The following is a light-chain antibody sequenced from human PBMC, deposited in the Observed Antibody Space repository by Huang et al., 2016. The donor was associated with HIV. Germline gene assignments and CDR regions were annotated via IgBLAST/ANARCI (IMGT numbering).Light chain of an antibody. Sequence: DIVMAQSPVSLAVSLGERATLTCRSSQSVFSTSTNKDYLAWFQQKPGQPPKLLLFWSSTREVGVHDRFSGSGSGTHCTRTIVNLEADDAAIYYCQQYYASPQTFGQGTRV. J-gene: IGKJ1*01. CDR3: QQYYASPQT. CDR1: QSVFSTSTNKDY. V-gene: IGKV4-1*01. CDR2: WSS.